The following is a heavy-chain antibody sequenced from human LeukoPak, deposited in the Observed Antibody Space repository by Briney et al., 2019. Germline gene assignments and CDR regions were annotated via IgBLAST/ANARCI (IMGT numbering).Heavy chain of an antibody. CDR3: ARDLNYGMDV. Sequence: GGSLLLSCAASGFTITTYAMSWVRQAPGKGLECVSTISGSGVGAYYADSVKGRFTISSDNAKNTLFLQMNSLRAEDSGVYYCARDLNYGMDVWGQGTTVTVSS. V-gene: IGHV3-23*01. CDR2: ISGSGVGA. J-gene: IGHJ6*02. CDR1: GFTITTYA.